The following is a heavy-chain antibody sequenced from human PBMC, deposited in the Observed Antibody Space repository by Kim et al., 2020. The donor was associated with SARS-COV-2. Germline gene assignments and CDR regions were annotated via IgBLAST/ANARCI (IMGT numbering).Heavy chain of an antibody. J-gene: IGHJ5*02. Sequence: GGSLRLSCAASVFTFSSYGMHWVRQAPGKGLEWVAVISYDGSNKYYADSVKGRFTISRDNSKNTLYLQMNSLRAEDTAVYYCAKDQYYYGSGSPSPNWFDPWGQGTLVTVSS. CDR2: ISYDGSNK. V-gene: IGHV3-30*18. CDR3: AKDQYYYGSGSPSPNWFDP. CDR1: VFTFSSYG. D-gene: IGHD3-10*01.